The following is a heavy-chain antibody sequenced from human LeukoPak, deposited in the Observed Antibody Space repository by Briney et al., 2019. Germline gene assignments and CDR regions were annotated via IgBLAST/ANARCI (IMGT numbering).Heavy chain of an antibody. J-gene: IGHJ6*02. CDR1: GFRFGDYG. CDR2: IWYDGSNK. CDR3: AREGMSCSGGTCYYYYGMDV. V-gene: IGHV3-33*01. Sequence: GGSLRLSCAASGFRFGDYGMHWVRQAPGKGLEWVAVIWYDGSNKDYVDSVKGRFSISRDNFKDTLYLQMNSLRAEDTAVYYCAREGMSCSGGTCYYYYGMDVWGQGITVTVS. D-gene: IGHD2-15*01.